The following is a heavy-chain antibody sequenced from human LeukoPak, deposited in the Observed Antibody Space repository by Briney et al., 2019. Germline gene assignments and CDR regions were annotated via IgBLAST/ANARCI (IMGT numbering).Heavy chain of an antibody. CDR1: ACTLSQLS. V-gene: IGHV1-24*01. CDR3: ATGVICATTTCPGYRNYYFCIDL. J-gene: IGHJ6*03. CDR2: FDSPGGQF. D-gene: IGHD2-2*01. Sequence: ASVKVSYKVSACTLSQLSMHWGLHAPVKGLEGGVDFDSPGGQFIYGQSFRGRVILTEDASTNTAFMEVTSMPPDDTAVYYCATGVICATTTCPGYRNYYFCIDLWGEGTAVTVSS.